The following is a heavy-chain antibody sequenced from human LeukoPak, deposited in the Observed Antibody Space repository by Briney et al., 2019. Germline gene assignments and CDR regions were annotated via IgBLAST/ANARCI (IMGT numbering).Heavy chain of an antibody. CDR3: AKDRTVGASYWYFDL. J-gene: IGHJ2*01. D-gene: IGHD1-26*01. CDR1: GFTFSDYY. V-gene: IGHV3-11*01. Sequence: PGGSLRLSCAASGFTFSDYYMSWIRQAPGKGLEWVSYISSRGNTKYYADSVKGRFTISRDSSKNTLFLHMNTLRAEDTAIYYCAKDRTVGASYWYFDLWGRGTLVTVSS. CDR2: ISSRGNTK.